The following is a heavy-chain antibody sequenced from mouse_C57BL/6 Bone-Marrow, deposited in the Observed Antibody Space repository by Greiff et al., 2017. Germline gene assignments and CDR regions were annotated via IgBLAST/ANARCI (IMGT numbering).Heavy chain of an antibody. CDR2: IYPRSGNT. Sequence: VQLQQSGAELARPGASVKLSCKASGYTFTSYGISWVKQRTGQGLEWIGEIYPRSGNTYYNEKFKGKATLTADKSSSQAYMELRSLTSEDSAVYFCARWLLYWYFDVWGTGTTVTVSS. CDR1: GYTFTSYG. CDR3: ARWLLYWYFDV. V-gene: IGHV1-81*01. J-gene: IGHJ1*03. D-gene: IGHD2-3*01.